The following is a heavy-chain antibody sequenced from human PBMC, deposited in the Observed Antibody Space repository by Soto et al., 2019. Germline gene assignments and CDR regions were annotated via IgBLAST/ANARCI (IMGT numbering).Heavy chain of an antibody. CDR1: GFSFIAFS. D-gene: IGHD3-10*01. CDR2: ISSTSSTT. Sequence: WGSLRLSCASSGFSFIAFSINFFRHSPLKWREWISYISSTSSTTYNADSVNGRFTISRDNSKNTLYLQMNNLRAEDTAIYYCASSSGDLDVYGMDIWGPGTTVTVSS. J-gene: IGHJ6*02. V-gene: IGHV3-48*01. CDR3: ASSSGDLDVYGMDI.